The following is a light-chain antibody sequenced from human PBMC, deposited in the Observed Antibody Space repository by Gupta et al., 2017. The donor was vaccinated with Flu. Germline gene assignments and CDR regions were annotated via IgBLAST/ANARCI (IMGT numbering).Light chain of an antibody. CDR1: QSVTSN. CDR3: QQYNDWPLT. Sequence: PATLSVSPGERATLSCRASQSVTSNLAWYQQKPGQATRLLIYGASTRATGFPARFSGSGYGTEFSLTISSLQSEDFAVYYCQQYNDWPLTFGGGTKVEIK. CDR2: GAS. J-gene: IGKJ4*01. V-gene: IGKV3-15*01.